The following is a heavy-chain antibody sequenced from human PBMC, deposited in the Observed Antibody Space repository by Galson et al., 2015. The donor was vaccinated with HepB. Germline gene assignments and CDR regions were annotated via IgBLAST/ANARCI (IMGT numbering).Heavy chain of an antibody. V-gene: IGHV3-30*03. CDR3: ARDGSGTYYFDY. Sequence: SLRLSCAASGFTFSYYSMHWVRLAPGKGLEWVAAVVYDGSDKYYADSVKGQFTISRDNSKNTLYLQMNSLRGEDTAMYYCARDGSGTYYFDYWGLGTLVTVSS. CDR2: VVYDGSDK. CDR1: GFTFSYYS. D-gene: IGHD1-14*01. J-gene: IGHJ4*02.